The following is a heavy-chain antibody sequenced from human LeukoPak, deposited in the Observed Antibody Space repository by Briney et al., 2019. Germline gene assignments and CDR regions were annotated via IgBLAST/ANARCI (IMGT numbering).Heavy chain of an antibody. CDR1: GYTFTNYN. V-gene: IGHV1-2*06. CDR3: ARDLSSTDHWEFDH. Sequence: ASVKVSCKASGYTFTNYNIDWVRQATGQGLEWMGRINPGSAATYLAQSFQDRVTVTSDMSIGTAYMELSGLTSDDTAVYYCARDLSSTDHWEFDHWGQGTLVTVSS. J-gene: IGHJ4*02. CDR2: INPGSAAT. D-gene: IGHD1-26*01.